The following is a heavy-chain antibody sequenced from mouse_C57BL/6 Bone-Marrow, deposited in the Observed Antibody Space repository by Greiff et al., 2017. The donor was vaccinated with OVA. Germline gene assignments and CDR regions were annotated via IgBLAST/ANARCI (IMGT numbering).Heavy chain of an antibody. J-gene: IGHJ2*01. CDR2: IYPGDGDT. D-gene: IGHD2-2*01. V-gene: IGHV1-82*01. Sequence: QVQLQQSGPELVKPGASVKISCKASGYAFSSSWMNWVKQRPGKGLEWIGRIYPGDGDTNYNGKFKGKATLTADKSSSTAYMQLSSLTSEDSAVDFCAREGGYDYLDYWGQGTTLTVSS. CDR1: GYAFSSSW. CDR3: AREGGYDYLDY.